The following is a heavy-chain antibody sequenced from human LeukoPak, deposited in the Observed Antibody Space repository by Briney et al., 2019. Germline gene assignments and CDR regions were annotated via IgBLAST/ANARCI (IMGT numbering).Heavy chain of an antibody. Sequence: KPSETLSPTCTVSGGSISSSSYYWGWIRQPPGRGLEWIGSIYYSGSTYYNPSLKSRVTISVDTSKNQFSLKLSSVTAADTAVYYCARHEIDYDFWSGPTTFIYWGQGTLVTVSS. CDR3: ARHEIDYDFWSGPTTFIY. CDR1: GGSISSSSYY. CDR2: IYYSGST. V-gene: IGHV4-39*01. D-gene: IGHD3-3*01. J-gene: IGHJ4*02.